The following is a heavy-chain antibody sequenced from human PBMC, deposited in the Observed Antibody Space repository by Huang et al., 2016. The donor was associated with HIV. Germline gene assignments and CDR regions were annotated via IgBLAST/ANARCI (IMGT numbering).Heavy chain of an antibody. CDR3: ATKTAGMDI. J-gene: IGHJ6*02. CDR2: IKQDETEK. CDR1: TFTFGDYW. Sequence: VESGGRSVQPGGSIRLSCVGSTFTFGDYWMSWVGQPPGKGMEWVANIKQDETEKYYVDSVKGRFNISRDNAKRVLFLEMDALRVEDTAIYFCATKTAGMDIWGQGTTVIVSS. V-gene: IGHV3-7*01.